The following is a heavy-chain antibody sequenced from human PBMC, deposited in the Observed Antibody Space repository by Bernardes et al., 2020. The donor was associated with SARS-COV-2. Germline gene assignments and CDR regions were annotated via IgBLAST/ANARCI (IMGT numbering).Heavy chain of an antibody. J-gene: IGHJ4*02. CDR3: TGGSGWLFDH. CDR2: IKQEGGEK. D-gene: IGHD6-19*01. Sequence: GGSLRLSCAASGFTFSSYWMNWVRQAPGTGLEWVANIKQEGGEKNYVDSVKGRFTISRDNAKNLLYLQMNSLRAEDTAVYYCTGGSGWLFDHWGQGTLVTVSS. V-gene: IGHV3-7*04. CDR1: GFTFSSYW.